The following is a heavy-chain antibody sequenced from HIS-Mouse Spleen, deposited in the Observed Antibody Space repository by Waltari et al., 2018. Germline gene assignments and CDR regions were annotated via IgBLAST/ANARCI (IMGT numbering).Heavy chain of an antibody. Sequence: QLQLQESGPGLVKPSATLSLTCTVSGASISRMSYYWGWIRQPTGKGLEWIGSIYDSGSTYYNPSLKSRVTISVDTSKNQFSLKLSSVTAADTAVYYCARDGYSGYGHDAFDIWGQGTMVTVSS. CDR2: IYDSGST. CDR3: ARDGYSGYGHDAFDI. CDR1: GASISRMSYY. D-gene: IGHD5-12*01. V-gene: IGHV4-39*07. J-gene: IGHJ3*02.